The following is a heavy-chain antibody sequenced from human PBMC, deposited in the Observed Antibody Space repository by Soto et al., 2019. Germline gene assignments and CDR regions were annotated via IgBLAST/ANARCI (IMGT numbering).Heavy chain of an antibody. CDR1: GGSISSSSYY. V-gene: IGHV4-39*01. CDR3: VRQRAVIAYHYYYYGMDV. D-gene: IGHD2-21*01. J-gene: IGHJ6*02. Sequence: SETLSLTCTVSGGSISSSSYYWGWIRQPPGKGLEWIGSIYYSGSTYYNPSLKSRVTISVDTSKNQFTLKLSSVTAVDTAVYYCVRQRAVIAYHYYYYGMDVWAQGTTVTVSS. CDR2: IYYSGST.